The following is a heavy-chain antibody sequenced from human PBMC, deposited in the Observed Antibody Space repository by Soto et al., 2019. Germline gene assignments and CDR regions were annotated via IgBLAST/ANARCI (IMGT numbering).Heavy chain of an antibody. CDR2: INPSGGST. V-gene: IGHV1-46*01. Sequence: XSVKGSCEASGYTFTSYYMHWGRQAPVQGLEWMGIINPSGGSTSYAQKFQGRVTMTRDTSTSTVYMELSSLRSEDTAVYYCARDWSLTVTTGYYYYGMDVWGQGTTVTVSS. CDR3: ARDWSLTVTTGYYYYGMDV. D-gene: IGHD4-17*01. CDR1: GYTFTSYY. J-gene: IGHJ6*02.